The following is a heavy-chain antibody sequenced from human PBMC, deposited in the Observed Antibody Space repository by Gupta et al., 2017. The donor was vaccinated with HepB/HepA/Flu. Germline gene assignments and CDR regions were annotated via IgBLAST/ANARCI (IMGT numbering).Heavy chain of an antibody. CDR1: GFSLNNSRMG. V-gene: IGHV2-26*01. J-gene: IGHJ4*02. CDR3: ARLRFFDRLPLDF. D-gene: IGHD3-9*01. CDR2: IFSNDEK. Sequence: QVTLKESGPALVKPTETLTLTCTVSGFSLNNSRMGVSWIRQPPGKALEWLAHIFSNDEKSYNTSLKSRLTISKDTSKSQVVLTLTNVDPVDTATYFCARLRFFDRLPLDFWGPGILVTVSS.